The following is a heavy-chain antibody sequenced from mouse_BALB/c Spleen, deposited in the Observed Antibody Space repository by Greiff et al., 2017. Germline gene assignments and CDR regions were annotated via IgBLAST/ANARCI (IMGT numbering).Heavy chain of an antibody. Sequence: VQLQQSGPELVKPGASVKMSCKASGYTFTSYWMHWVKQRPGQGLEWIGAIYPGNSDTSYNQKFKGKAKLTAVTSTSTAYMELSSLTNEDSAVYYCTRYWHYYAMDYWGQGTSVTVSS. D-gene: IGHD4-1*01. CDR3: TRYWHYYAMDY. V-gene: IGHV1-5*01. J-gene: IGHJ4*01. CDR1: GYTFTSYW. CDR2: IYPGNSDT.